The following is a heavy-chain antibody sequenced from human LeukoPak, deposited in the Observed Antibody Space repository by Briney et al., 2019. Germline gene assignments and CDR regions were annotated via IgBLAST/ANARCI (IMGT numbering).Heavy chain of an antibody. V-gene: IGHV4-34*01. CDR1: GGSFSGYY. CDR2: INHSGST. Sequence: SETLSLTCAVYGGSFSGYYWSWIRQPPGKGLEWIGEINHSGSTNYNPSLKSRVTISVDTSKNQFSPKLSSVTAADTAVYYCARAEASHYGMDVWGQGTTVTVSS. CDR3: ARAEASHYGMDV. J-gene: IGHJ6*02.